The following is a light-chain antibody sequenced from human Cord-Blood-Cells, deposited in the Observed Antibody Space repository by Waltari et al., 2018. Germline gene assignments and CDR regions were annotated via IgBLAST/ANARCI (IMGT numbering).Light chain of an antibody. CDR2: AAS. CDR3: QQSYSTPPYT. CDR1: QSISSY. V-gene: IGKV1-39*01. Sequence: DIQMTQSPSSLSASVGDRVTITCRASQSISSYLNWYQQKPGKAPKLLIYAASSLQSGVPSRFSGSGSGTDFTLTISSLQPEDFATYYGQQSYSTPPYTFAQGTKLEIK. J-gene: IGKJ2*01.